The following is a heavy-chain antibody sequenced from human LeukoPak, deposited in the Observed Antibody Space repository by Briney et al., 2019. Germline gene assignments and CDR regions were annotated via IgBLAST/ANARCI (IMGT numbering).Heavy chain of an antibody. D-gene: IGHD4-23*01. J-gene: IGHJ4*02. CDR2: IYPGDSET. CDR3: ARPATLSPYGGNLYFDY. CDR1: GYSFTSYW. Sequence: GESLKISCKGSGYSFTSYWIGWVRPMPGKGLDWMGFIYPGDSETKYSPSFQGQVTISADKSISTAYLQWSSLKASDTAMYYCARPATLSPYGGNLYFDYWGQGTLVTVSS. V-gene: IGHV5-51*01.